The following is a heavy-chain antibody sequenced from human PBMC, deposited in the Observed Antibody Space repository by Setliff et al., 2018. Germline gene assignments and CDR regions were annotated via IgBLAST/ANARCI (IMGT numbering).Heavy chain of an antibody. J-gene: IGHJ6*02. D-gene: IGHD2-21*01. CDR2: IYTTGTT. CDR3: AREFVVISFVKNIHHHYGMDV. CDR1: GGSLSSGSNY. V-gene: IGHV4-61*02. Sequence: SETLSLTCTVSGGSLSSGSNYWGWFRQPAGKGLEWIGRIYTTGTTNYSPSLTGRVTISADTSKNQISLKLSSVSAADTAIYYCAREFVVISFVKNIHHHYGMDVWGQGTTVTVSS.